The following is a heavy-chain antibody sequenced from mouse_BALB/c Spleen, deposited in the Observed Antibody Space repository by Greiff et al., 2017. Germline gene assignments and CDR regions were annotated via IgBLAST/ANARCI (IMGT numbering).Heavy chain of an antibody. D-gene: IGHD1-1*01. CDR1: GYSITSGYY. CDR3: ARDQGLRSFDY. Sequence: VQLKESGPGLVKPSQSLSLTCSVTGYSITSGYYWNWIRQFPGNKLEWMGYISYDGSNNYNPSLKNRISITRDTSKNQFFLKLNSVTTEDTATYYCARDQGLRSFDYWGQGTTLTVSS. J-gene: IGHJ2*01. CDR2: ISYDGSN. V-gene: IGHV3-6*02.